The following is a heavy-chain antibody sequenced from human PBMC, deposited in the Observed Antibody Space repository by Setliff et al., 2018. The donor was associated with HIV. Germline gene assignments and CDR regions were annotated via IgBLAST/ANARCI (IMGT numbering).Heavy chain of an antibody. J-gene: IGHJ6*03. CDR3: TRGRVVVIAAVKYYYYFDV. V-gene: IGHV1-8*02. CDR2: MNPNSGNT. Sequence: GASVKVSCKSSGYTFTTYDMNWVRQATGQGPEWMGWMNPNSGNTGYAQNFQGRITMTRNTSISTAYMELRSLRSDDTAVYYCTRGRVVVIAAVKYYYYFDVWGQGTTVTVSS. CDR1: GYTFTTYD. D-gene: IGHD2-21*01.